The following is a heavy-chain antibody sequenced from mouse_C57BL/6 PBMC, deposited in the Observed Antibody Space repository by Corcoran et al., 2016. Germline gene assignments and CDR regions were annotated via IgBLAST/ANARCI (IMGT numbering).Heavy chain of an antibody. D-gene: IGHD1-1*01. CDR2: INPNNGGT. CDR3: AIGVYYGSSYLYYVDY. Sequence: EVQLQQSGPELVKPGASVKISCKASGYTFTDYYMNWVKQSHGKSLEWIGDINPNNGGTSYNQKFKGKATLTVDKSSSTAYMELRSLTSEDSAVYYCAIGVYYGSSYLYYVDYWGQGTTLTVSS. V-gene: IGHV1-26*01. CDR1: GYTFTDYY. J-gene: IGHJ2*01.